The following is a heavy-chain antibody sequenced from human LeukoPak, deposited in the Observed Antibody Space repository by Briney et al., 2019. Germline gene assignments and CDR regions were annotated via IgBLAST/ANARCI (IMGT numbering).Heavy chain of an antibody. J-gene: IGHJ4*02. CDR3: ARERDYGGNSGYYFDY. Sequence: GGSLRLSCAASHFTFTTYWMSWVRQAPGKGLEWVANIKPDGSEKYYVDSVKGRFTISRDNAKNSLYLQMNSLRAEDTAMYYCARERDYGGNSGYYFDYWGQGTLVTVSS. CDR2: IKPDGSEK. V-gene: IGHV3-7*01. CDR1: HFTFTTYW. D-gene: IGHD4-23*01.